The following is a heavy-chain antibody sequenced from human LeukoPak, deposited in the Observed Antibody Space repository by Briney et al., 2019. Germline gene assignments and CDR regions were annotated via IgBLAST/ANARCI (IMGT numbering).Heavy chain of an antibody. D-gene: IGHD1-7*01. CDR3: ARVYRNWNYPTT. Sequence: SETLSLTCTVSGGSISSGGYYRSWIRQPAGKGLEWIGRIYTSGSTNYNPSLKSRVTISVDTSKNQFSLKLSSVTAADTAVYYCARVYRNWNYPTTWGQGTLVTVSS. V-gene: IGHV4-61*02. CDR1: GGSISSGGYY. J-gene: IGHJ5*02. CDR2: IYTSGST.